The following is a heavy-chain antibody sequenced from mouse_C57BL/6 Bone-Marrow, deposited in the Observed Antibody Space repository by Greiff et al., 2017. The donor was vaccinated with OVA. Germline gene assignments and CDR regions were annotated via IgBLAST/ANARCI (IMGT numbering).Heavy chain of an antibody. CDR2: INPSNGGT. D-gene: IGHD1-1*01. V-gene: IGHV1-53*01. Sequence: VQLQQPGTELVKPGASVKLSCKASGYTFTSYWMHWVKQRPGQGLEWIGNINPSNGGTNYNEKFKSKATLTVDNSSSTAYMQLSSLTSEDSAVYYCARVDYGSRTWFAYWGQGTLVTVSA. CDR1: GYTFTSYW. CDR3: ARVDYGSRTWFAY. J-gene: IGHJ3*01.